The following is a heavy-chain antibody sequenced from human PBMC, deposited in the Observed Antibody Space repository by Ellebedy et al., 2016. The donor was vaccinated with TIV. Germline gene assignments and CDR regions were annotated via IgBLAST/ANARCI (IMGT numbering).Heavy chain of an antibody. CDR1: GYTFTSYD. J-gene: IGHJ4*02. Sequence: ASVKVSCKASGYTFTSYDINWVRQATGQGLEWMGWINPNSGGTNYAQKFQGWVTMTRDTSISTAYMELSRLRSDDTAVYYCARENGDYTYFDYWGQGTLVTVSS. V-gene: IGHV1-2*04. CDR3: ARENGDYTYFDY. CDR2: INPNSGGT. D-gene: IGHD4-17*01.